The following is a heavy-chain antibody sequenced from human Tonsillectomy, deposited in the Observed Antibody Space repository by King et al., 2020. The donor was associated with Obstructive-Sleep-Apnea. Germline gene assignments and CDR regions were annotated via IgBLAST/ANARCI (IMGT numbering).Heavy chain of an antibody. Sequence: VQLQQSGPRLVKPSQTLSLTCAISGDSVSSNSAACNWIRQSPSRGLEWLGKTYYRSKWYNDYALSVKSRITIKPDTSKNQFSLQLNSVTPEDTVVYYCALQIRDSSGYYHLDYWGQGTLVTVSS. V-gene: IGHV6-1*01. CDR2: TYYRSKWYN. J-gene: IGHJ4*02. CDR3: ALQIRDSSGYYHLDY. CDR1: GDSVSSNSAA. D-gene: IGHD3-22*01.